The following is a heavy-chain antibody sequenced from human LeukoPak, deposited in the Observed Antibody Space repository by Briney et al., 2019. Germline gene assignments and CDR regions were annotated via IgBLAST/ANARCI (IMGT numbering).Heavy chain of an antibody. Sequence: SETLSLTCTVSGGSISSSNYYWGWIRQPPGKGLEWIGSMYYSGSTFHNPSLKSRVAIAVDTSKNQFSLKLTSVTAADTAVYYCARGPRGYQEYFQHWGQGTLVTVSS. CDR1: GGSISSSNYY. CDR2: MYYSGST. V-gene: IGHV4-39*07. J-gene: IGHJ1*01. CDR3: ARGPRGYQEYFQH. D-gene: IGHD6-13*01.